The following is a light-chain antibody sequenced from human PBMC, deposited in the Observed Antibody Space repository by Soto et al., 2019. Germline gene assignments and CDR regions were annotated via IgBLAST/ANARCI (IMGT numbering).Light chain of an antibody. CDR2: DAS. Sequence: DIQMTQSPSTLPASVGDRVTITCRASQSISSWLAWYQQKPGKAPKLLIYDASSLESGVPSRFSGSGSGTEFTLTISSLQPDDFATYYCQQLFDSPITFGQGTRLEI. CDR3: QQLFDSPIT. V-gene: IGKV1-5*01. J-gene: IGKJ5*01. CDR1: QSISSW.